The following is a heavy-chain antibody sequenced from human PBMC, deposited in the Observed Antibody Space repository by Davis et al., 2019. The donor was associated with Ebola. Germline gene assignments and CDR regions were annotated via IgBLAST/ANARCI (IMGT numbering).Heavy chain of an antibody. CDR1: GGTFSNSA. CDR3: ARGHGYSYGLIYYYYGMDV. Sequence: AASVKVSCKASGGTFSNSAFSWVRQAPGQGLEWMGGIVPVLHISDSAQKLQGRVTITADKSTSTAYMELSSLRSEDTAVYYCARGHGYSYGLIYYYYGMDVWGQGTTVTVSS. D-gene: IGHD5-18*01. V-gene: IGHV1-69*10. J-gene: IGHJ6*02. CDR2: IVPVLHIS.